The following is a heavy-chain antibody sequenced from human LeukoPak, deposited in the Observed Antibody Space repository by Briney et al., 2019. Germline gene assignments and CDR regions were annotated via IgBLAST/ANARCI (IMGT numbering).Heavy chain of an antibody. D-gene: IGHD6-19*01. CDR3: ARVAGIAVASLGY. J-gene: IGHJ4*02. CDR2: IIPIFGTA. Sequence: SVKVSCKASGCTFSSYAISWVRQAPGQGLEWMGGIIPIFGTANYAQKFQGRVTMTRDMSTSTVYMELSSLRSEDTAVYYCARVAGIAVASLGYWGQGTLVTVSS. CDR1: GCTFSSYA. V-gene: IGHV1-69*05.